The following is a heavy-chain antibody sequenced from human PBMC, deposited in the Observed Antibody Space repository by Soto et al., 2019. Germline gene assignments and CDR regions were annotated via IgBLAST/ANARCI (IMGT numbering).Heavy chain of an antibody. J-gene: IGHJ6*03. D-gene: IGHD3-10*01. V-gene: IGHV3-11*01. CDR3: ARGTMVRGVIDYYYYYYMDV. CDR2: ISSSGSTI. Sequence: PGGSLRLSCAASGFTFSDYYMSWIRQAPGKGLEWVSYISSSGSTIYYADSVKGRFTISRDNAKNSLYLQMNSLRAEDTAVYYCARGTMVRGVIDYYYYYYMDVWGKGTTVTVSS. CDR1: GFTFSDYY.